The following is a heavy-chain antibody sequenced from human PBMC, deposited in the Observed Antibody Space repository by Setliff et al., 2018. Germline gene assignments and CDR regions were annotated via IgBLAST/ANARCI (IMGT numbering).Heavy chain of an antibody. Sequence: SVKVSCKASGGTFSSYGISWVRQAPGQGLEWMGGTIPMFGSTKYAQKFQERVAIIKDESTSTAYMEVSSLRTEDTAVYYCAREGVDTRSSTDYRYYMDVWGQGTTVTVSS. CDR2: TIPMFGST. CDR1: GGTFSSYG. J-gene: IGHJ6*03. CDR3: AREGVDTRSSTDYRYYMDV. D-gene: IGHD5-18*01. V-gene: IGHV1-69*05.